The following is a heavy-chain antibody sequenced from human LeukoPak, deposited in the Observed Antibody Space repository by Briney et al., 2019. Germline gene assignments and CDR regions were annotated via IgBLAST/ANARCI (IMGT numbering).Heavy chain of an antibody. D-gene: IGHD2-8*02. Sequence: GRSLRLSCAAAGFTFGNHATSSVSQQPGKGLDWVSSHRESRETTDSAHYVKGRFTISRDNAKNTLYLQMNSLRADDTAVYYCAKQFLVGKWGRGPRVSVSS. CDR1: GFTFGNHA. J-gene: IGHJ4*02. V-gene: IGHV3-23*01. CDR3: AKQFLVGK. CDR2: HRESRETT.